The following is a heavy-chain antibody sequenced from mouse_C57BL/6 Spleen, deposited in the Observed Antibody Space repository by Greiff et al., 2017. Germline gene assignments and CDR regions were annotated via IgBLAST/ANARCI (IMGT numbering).Heavy chain of an antibody. Sequence: VQLQQPGAELVRPGSSVKLSCKASGYTFTSYWMDWVKQRPGQGLEWIGNIYPSDSETHYNQKFKDKATLTVDKSSSTAYMQLSSLTSEDSAVYYCARERGYYGGYYFDYWGQGTTLTVSS. CDR2: IYPSDSET. V-gene: IGHV1-61*01. CDR3: ARERGYYGGYYFDY. J-gene: IGHJ2*01. CDR1: GYTFTSYW. D-gene: IGHD2-1*01.